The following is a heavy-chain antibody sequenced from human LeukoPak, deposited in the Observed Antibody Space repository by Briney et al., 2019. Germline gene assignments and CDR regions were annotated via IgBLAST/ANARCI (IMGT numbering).Heavy chain of an antibody. Sequence: GGSLRLSCAVSGFTFSSYVMSWVRQAPEKGLEWVSVSIGSGGSTYYADSVKGRFTISRDNSKNTLYLQMNSLRAEDTAIYYCAKGRDSNGYYYDYWGQGTLVTVSS. CDR1: GFTFSSYV. CDR2: SIGSGGST. V-gene: IGHV3-23*01. D-gene: IGHD3-22*01. J-gene: IGHJ4*02. CDR3: AKGRDSNGYYYDY.